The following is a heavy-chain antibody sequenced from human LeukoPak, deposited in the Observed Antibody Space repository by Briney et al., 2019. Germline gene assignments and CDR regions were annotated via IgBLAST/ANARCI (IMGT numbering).Heavy chain of an antibody. CDR2: ISDSGGRT. CDR3: AKRRVVIRVILVGFHKEAYYFDS. V-gene: IGHV3-23*01. Sequence: GGALRLSCAVSGITLSNYVMSWVCQAPGKGLEWVAGISDSGGRTNYADSVKGRFTISRDNPKNTLYLQMNSLRAEDTAVYFCAKRRVVIRVILVGFHKEAYYFDSWGQGALVTVSS. J-gene: IGHJ4*02. CDR1: GITLSNYV. D-gene: IGHD3-22*01.